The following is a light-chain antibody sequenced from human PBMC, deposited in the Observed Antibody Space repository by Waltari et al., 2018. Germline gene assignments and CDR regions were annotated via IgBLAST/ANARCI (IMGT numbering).Light chain of an antibody. J-gene: IGKJ4*02. Sequence: IQLTQSPSSLSASVGDRVAIPCRASQGINTFLAWYQLTPGNAPKLPISAASTSQSGGPARCSGSRAGTDSTLTVGSLQPEDFETYYWQQLHRYPRTFGGGTKVEIK. CDR1: QGINTF. CDR3: QQLHRYPRT. CDR2: AAS. V-gene: IGKV1-9*01.